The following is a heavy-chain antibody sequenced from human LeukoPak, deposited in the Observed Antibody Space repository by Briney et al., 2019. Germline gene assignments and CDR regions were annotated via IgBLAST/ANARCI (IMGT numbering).Heavy chain of an antibody. CDR3: ARKSCSGGSCYPYYFDY. CDR1: GGSISSYY. Sequence: SETLSLTCTVSGGSISSYYWSWIRQPAGKGLEWIGRIFSSGSTNYNPSLKSRVTMSVDTSKNQFSLNLNSVTAADTAVYYCARKSCSGGSCYPYYFDYWGQGTLVTVSS. J-gene: IGHJ4*02. CDR2: IFSSGST. D-gene: IGHD2-15*01. V-gene: IGHV4-4*07.